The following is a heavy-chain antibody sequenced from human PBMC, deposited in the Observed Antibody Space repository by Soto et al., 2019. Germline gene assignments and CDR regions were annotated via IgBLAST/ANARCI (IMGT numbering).Heavy chain of an antibody. CDR2: ISGSGGST. Sequence: GGSLRLSCAASGFTFSSYDMSWVRQAPGKGLEWVSAISGSGGSTYYADSVKGRFTISRDNSKNTLYLQMNSLRAEDTAVYYCAKAPGMAATIDNWFDPWGQGTLVTVSS. D-gene: IGHD5-12*01. J-gene: IGHJ5*02. CDR3: AKAPGMAATIDNWFDP. V-gene: IGHV3-23*01. CDR1: GFTFSSYD.